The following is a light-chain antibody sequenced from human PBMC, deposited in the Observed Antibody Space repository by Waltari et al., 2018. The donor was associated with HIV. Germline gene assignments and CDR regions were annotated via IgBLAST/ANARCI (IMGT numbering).Light chain of an antibody. CDR2: FAS. CDR3: QQASSFPYT. J-gene: IGKJ3*01. Sequence: DIQMTQSPSSVSASVGDRVTLTWRASQDISDKLAWYQQTPGKAPKLLIYFASTLQGVVPSTFSGRGSGTEFTLTITTLQPEDFVTYYCQQASSFPYTFGPGTKVDMK. V-gene: IGKV1-12*02. CDR1: QDISDK.